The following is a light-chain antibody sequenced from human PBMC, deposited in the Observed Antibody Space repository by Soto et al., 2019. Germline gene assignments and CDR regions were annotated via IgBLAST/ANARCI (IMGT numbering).Light chain of an antibody. CDR3: SSYTSSSTLDYV. J-gene: IGLJ1*01. CDR1: SSDVGGYNY. CDR2: EVS. V-gene: IGLV2-14*01. Sequence: QSVLTQPASVSGSPGQSITISRTGTSSDVGGYNYVSWYQQHPGKAPKLMIYEVSYRPSGVSNRFSGSKSGNTASLTITGLQAEDEADYYCSSYTSSSTLDYVFGTGTKVTVL.